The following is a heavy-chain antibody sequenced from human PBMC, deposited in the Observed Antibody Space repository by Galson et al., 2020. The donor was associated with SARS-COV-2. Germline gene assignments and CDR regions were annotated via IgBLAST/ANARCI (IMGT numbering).Heavy chain of an antibody. CDR3: ARDPTGGNGYFDY. CDR2: IWYDGSNK. D-gene: IGHD3-16*01. V-gene: IGHV3-33*01. J-gene: IGHJ4*02. Sequence: ASGFTFSSYGLHWVRQAPGKGLEWVAVIWYDGSNKYYGDSVKGRFTISRDKSKNTLYLQMNSLRAEDTAVYYCARDPTGGNGYFDYWGQGTLVTVSS. CDR1: GFTFSSYG.